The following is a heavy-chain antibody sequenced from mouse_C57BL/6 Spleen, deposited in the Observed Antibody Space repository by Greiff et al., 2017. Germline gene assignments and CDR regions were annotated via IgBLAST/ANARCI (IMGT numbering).Heavy chain of an antibody. CDR3: ARYMETTVVAHWYFDV. V-gene: IGHV7-3*01. CDR2: IRNKANGYTT. CDR1: GFTFTDYY. J-gene: IGHJ1*03. Sequence: DVKLQESGGGLVQPGGSLSLSCAASGFTFTDYYMSWVRQPPGKALEWLGFIRNKANGYTTEYSASVKGRFTISRDNSQSILYLQMNALRAEDSATYYLARYMETTVVAHWYFDVWGTGTTVTVSS. D-gene: IGHD1-1*01.